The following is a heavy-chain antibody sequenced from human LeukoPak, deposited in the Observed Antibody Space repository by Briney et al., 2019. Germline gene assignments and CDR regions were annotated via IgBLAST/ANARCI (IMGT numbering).Heavy chain of an antibody. CDR1: GCTFTSYG. CDR3: ARDPTTQTFDY. Sequence: ASVKVSCKASGCTFTSYGISWVRQAPGQGLEWMGWISTYNGNTNYAQKLQGRVTMTTDTSTTTAYMELRSLTPDDTAVYYCARDPTTQTFDYWGQGTLVTVSS. CDR2: ISTYNGNT. J-gene: IGHJ4*02. V-gene: IGHV1-18*01. D-gene: IGHD4-11*01.